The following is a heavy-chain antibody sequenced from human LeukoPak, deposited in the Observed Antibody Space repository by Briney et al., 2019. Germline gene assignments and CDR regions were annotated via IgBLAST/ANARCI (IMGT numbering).Heavy chain of an antibody. CDR3: AREVWGSYPVFDY. Sequence: SETLSLTCTVSGYSISSGYYWGWIRQPPGKGLEWIGSIYHSGSTYYNPSLKSRVTISVDTSKNQFSLKLSSVTAADTAVYYCAREVWGSYPVFDYWGQGTLVTVSS. V-gene: IGHV4-38-2*02. J-gene: IGHJ4*02. CDR1: GYSISSGYY. D-gene: IGHD3-16*02. CDR2: IYHSGST.